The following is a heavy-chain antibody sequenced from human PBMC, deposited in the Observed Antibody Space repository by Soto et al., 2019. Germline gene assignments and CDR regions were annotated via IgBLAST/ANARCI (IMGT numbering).Heavy chain of an antibody. D-gene: IGHD3-3*01. V-gene: IGHV4-59*01. CDR2: IYYSGST. J-gene: IGHJ5*02. CDR3: ARGGPYDFWSGYYTGGWFDP. Sequence: LSLTCTVSGGSISSYYWSWIRQPPGKGLEWIGYIYYSGSTNYNPSLKSRVTISVDTSKNQFSLKLSSVTAADTAVYYCARGGPYDFWSGYYTGGWFDPWGQGTLVTVS. CDR1: GGSISSYY.